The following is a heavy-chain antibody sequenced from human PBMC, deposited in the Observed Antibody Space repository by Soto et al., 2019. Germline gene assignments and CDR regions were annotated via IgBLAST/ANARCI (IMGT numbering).Heavy chain of an antibody. Sequence: SVKVSCKASGGTFSSYAISWVRQAPGQGLEWMGGIIPIFGTANYAQKFQGRVTITADESTSTAYMELSSLRSEDTAVYYCARDGRYSYRFYYYYYGMDVWGQGTTVTVSS. D-gene: IGHD5-18*01. V-gene: IGHV1-69*13. CDR2: IIPIFGTA. J-gene: IGHJ6*02. CDR3: ARDGRYSYRFYYYYYGMDV. CDR1: GGTFSSYA.